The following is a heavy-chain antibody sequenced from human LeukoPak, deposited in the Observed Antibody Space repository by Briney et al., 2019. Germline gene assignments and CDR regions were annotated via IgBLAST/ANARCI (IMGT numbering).Heavy chain of an antibody. CDR1: GGSISSGDYY. Sequence: SETLSLTCTVSGGSISSGDYYWSWIRQPPGKGLEWIGYIYYSGSTYYNPSLKSRVTISVDTSKNQFCLKLSSVTAADTAVYYCARGILTGYDAFVLDYWGQGTLVTVSS. CDR3: ARGILTGYDAFVLDY. V-gene: IGHV4-30-4*01. J-gene: IGHJ4*02. CDR2: IYYSGST. D-gene: IGHD3-9*01.